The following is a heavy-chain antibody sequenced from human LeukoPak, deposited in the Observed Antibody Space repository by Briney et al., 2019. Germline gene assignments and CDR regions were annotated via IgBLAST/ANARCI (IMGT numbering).Heavy chain of an antibody. CDR2: IYHSGST. D-gene: IGHD5-18*01. Sequence: GSLRLSCVASGFTFGKYWMSWVRQPPGKGLEWIGEIYHSGSTNYNPSLKSRVTISVDKSKNQFSLKLSSVTAADTAVYYCAREDPRVTPHVAFDIWGQGTMVTVSS. CDR1: GFTFGKYW. CDR3: AREDPRVTPHVAFDI. J-gene: IGHJ3*02. V-gene: IGHV4-4*02.